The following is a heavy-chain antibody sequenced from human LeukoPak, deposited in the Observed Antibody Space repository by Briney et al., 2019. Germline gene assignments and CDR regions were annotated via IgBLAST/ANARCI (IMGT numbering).Heavy chain of an antibody. D-gene: IGHD5-18*01. CDR1: GGSISSYY. J-gene: IGHJ4*02. CDR2: IYYSGST. CDR3: ARGLSYGNFDY. V-gene: IGHV4-59*12. Sequence: PSETLSLTCTVSGGSISSYYWSWIRQPPGKGLEWIGYIYYSGSTYYNPSLKSRVTISVDRSKNQFSLRLSSVTAADTAVYYCARGLSYGNFDYWGQGTLVTVSS.